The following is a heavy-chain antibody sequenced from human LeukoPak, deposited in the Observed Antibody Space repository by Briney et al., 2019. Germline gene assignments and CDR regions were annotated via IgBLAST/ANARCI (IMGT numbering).Heavy chain of an antibody. CDR3: AGDKTTGGWYEFDY. Sequence: EAGGTLRLSCAASGFTFSSYGMSWVRQAPGKGLEWVSAISGSGGSTYYADSVKGRFTISRDTSKNTVSLQMNSLRAEDTAVYYCAGDKTTGGWYEFDYWGQGTLVTVSS. D-gene: IGHD6-19*01. CDR1: GFTFSSYG. CDR2: ISGSGGST. V-gene: IGHV3-23*01. J-gene: IGHJ4*02.